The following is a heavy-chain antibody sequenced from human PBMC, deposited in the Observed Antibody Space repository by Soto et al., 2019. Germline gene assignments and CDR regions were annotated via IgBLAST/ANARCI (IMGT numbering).Heavy chain of an antibody. CDR3: AKVRIAAAGISSLDY. CDR1: GFTFSSYG. Sequence: GGSLRLSCAASGFTFSSYGMHWVRQAPGKGLEWVAVISYDGSNKYYADSVKGRFTISRDNSKNTLYLQMNSLRAEDTAVYYCAKVRIAAAGISSLDYWGQGTLVTVSS. CDR2: ISYDGSNK. J-gene: IGHJ4*02. D-gene: IGHD6-13*01. V-gene: IGHV3-30*18.